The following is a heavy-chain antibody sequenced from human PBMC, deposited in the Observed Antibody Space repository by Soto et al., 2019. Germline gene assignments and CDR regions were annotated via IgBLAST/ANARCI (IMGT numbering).Heavy chain of an antibody. CDR3: AKNQERELPRVSDF. D-gene: IGHD1-7*01. CDR2: MSGSSSTT. CDR1: GLTFSNYA. Sequence: EVRLLESGGGLVKPGGSLRLSCATSGLTFSNYAMRWVRQAPGGGLEWVSSMSGSSSTTYYADSVRGRFTISRDRSKNTLYLQMSSLRAEDTALYYCAKNQERELPRVSDFWGQGTLGTVSS. J-gene: IGHJ4*02. V-gene: IGHV3-23*01.